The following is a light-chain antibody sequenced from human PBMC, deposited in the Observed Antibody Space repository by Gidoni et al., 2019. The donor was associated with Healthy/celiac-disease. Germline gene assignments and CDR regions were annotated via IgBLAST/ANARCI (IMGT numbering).Light chain of an antibody. CDR2: GAS. Sequence: ELVLTQSPGTLSLSPGERATLSCRASQSVSSSYLAWYQQKPGQAPSLLIYGASSRATGIPDRFGGSGSGTDFTLTISRLEPENVAVYYCQQYGSSPHTFGPGTKVEIK. CDR1: QSVSSSY. J-gene: IGKJ3*01. CDR3: QQYGSSPHT. V-gene: IGKV3-20*01.